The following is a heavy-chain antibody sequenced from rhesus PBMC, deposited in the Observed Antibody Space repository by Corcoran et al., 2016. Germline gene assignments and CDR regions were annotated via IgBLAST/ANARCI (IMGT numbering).Heavy chain of an antibody. J-gene: IGHJ4*01. Sequence: QLQLQESGPGLVKPSETLSVTCAVYGGSISRSYWSWIRQAPVKGLEVIGYIYGSCSSTNYTPSVKSRGTLSVDTAKNQLSLKLSSVTTAEPAVYYCARSRGDDIDYWGQGFLVTVSS. CDR1: GGSISRSY. CDR3: ARSRGDDIDY. CDR2: IYGSCSST. D-gene: IGHD1-14*01. V-gene: IGHV4-169*01.